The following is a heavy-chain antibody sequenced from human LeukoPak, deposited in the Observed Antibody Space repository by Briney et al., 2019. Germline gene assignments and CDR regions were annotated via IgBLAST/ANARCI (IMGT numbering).Heavy chain of an antibody. J-gene: IGHJ4*02. D-gene: IGHD1-26*01. CDR3: ARRRRGIVGATPVDY. V-gene: IGHV4-34*01. CDR1: GGSFSGYY. CDR2: INHSGST. Sequence: SETLFLTCAVYGGSFSGYYWSWIRQPPGKGLEWIGEINHSGSTNYNPSLKSRVTISVDTSKNQFSLKLSSVTAADTAVYYCARRRRGIVGATPVDYWGQGTLVTVSS.